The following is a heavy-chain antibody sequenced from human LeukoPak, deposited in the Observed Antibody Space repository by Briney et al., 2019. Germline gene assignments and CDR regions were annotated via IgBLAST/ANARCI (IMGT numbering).Heavy chain of an antibody. CDR1: GGSISSSSYY. D-gene: IGHD3-22*01. Sequence: SETLSLTCTVSGGSISSSSYYWGWIRQPPGKGLEWVRSIYYSGSTYYNPSLKSRVTISVDTSKNQFSLKLSSVTAADTAVYYCARDEGYDSSGYYSGYFDYWGQGTLVTVSS. CDR2: IYYSGST. V-gene: IGHV4-39*07. J-gene: IGHJ4*02. CDR3: ARDEGYDSSGYYSGYFDY.